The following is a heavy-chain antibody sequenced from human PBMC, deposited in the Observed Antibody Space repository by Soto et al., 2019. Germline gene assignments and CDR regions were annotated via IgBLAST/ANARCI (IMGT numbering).Heavy chain of an antibody. J-gene: IGHJ4*02. Sequence: SETLSLTCTVSGGSISSGGYYWSWIRQHPGKGLEWIGYIYYSGSTYYNPSLKSRVTISVDTSKNQFSLKLSSVTAADTAVYYCARGLGLRLGELSLAPVGYWGQGTLVTVSS. CDR3: ARGLGLRLGELSLAPVGY. CDR1: GGSISSGGYY. D-gene: IGHD3-16*02. CDR2: IYYSGST. V-gene: IGHV4-31*03.